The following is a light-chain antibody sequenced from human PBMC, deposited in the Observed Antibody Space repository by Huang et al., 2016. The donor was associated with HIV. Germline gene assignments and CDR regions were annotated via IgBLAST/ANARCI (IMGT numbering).Light chain of an antibody. V-gene: IGKV4-1*01. J-gene: IGKJ5*01. CDR3: QQYYSTLPT. Sequence: DIVMTQSPDSLAVSLGGRATINCKSSQSVSYSSNNKNYLAWYQQKPGQPPKLLIYWASTRESGVPDRFSGSGSGTDFTLTISSLQAEDVAVYYCQQYYSTLPTFGQGTRLEIK. CDR1: QSVSYSSNNKNY. CDR2: WAS.